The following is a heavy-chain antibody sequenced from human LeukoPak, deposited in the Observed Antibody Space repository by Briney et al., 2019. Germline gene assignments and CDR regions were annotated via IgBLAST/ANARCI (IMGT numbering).Heavy chain of an antibody. CDR2: IWYDESNK. J-gene: IGHJ4*02. CDR1: GFTFSSYG. Sequence: GRSLRLSCAASGFTFSSYGMHWVRQAPGKGLEWVAVIWYDESNKYYADSVKGRFTISRDNSKNTLYLQMNGLRAEDTAVYYCARSSDDILTGYYNGLLDYWGQGTLVTVSS. CDR3: ARSSDDILTGYYNGLLDY. D-gene: IGHD3-9*01. V-gene: IGHV3-33*01.